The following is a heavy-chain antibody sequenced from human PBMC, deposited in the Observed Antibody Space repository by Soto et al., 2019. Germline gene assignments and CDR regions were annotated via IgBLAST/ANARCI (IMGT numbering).Heavy chain of an antibody. V-gene: IGHV3-23*01. CDR3: AKDGGRYFDY. D-gene: IGHD3-16*01. Sequence: GGSLRLSCAASGFTFSSYAMSWVRQAPGKGLEWVSAISGSGGSTYYAESVKGRFTISRDNAKNTLNLQMNSLRAEDTALYYCAKDGGRYFDYWGQGTLVTVS. CDR2: ISGSGGST. CDR1: GFTFSSYA. J-gene: IGHJ4*02.